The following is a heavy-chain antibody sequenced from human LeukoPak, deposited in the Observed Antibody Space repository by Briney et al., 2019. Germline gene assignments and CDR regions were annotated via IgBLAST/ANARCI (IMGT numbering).Heavy chain of an antibody. CDR1: GGSISSYY. CDR2: IYTSGST. Sequence: SETLSLTCTVSGGSISSYYWSWIRQPAGKGLEWIGRIYTSGSTNYNPSLKSRVTMSVDTSKNQFSLKLSSVTAADTAVYYCAREGYCSGGSGYWWFDPWGQGTLVTVSS. D-gene: IGHD2-15*01. V-gene: IGHV4-4*07. J-gene: IGHJ5*02. CDR3: AREGYCSGGSGYWWFDP.